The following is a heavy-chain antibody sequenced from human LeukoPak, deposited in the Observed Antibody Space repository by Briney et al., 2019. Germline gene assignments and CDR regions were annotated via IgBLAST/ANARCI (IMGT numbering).Heavy chain of an antibody. V-gene: IGHV3-30*09. CDR1: GFTFSTYW. Sequence: GGSLRLSCAASGFTFSTYWMSWVRQAPGKGLDWVAVISYDGSKTYYADSVRGRFAISRDNSKNTLYLQMNSLRAEDTAVYYCARDLGTYSVAGAGGYWGQGTLVTVSS. D-gene: IGHD6-19*01. J-gene: IGHJ4*02. CDR2: ISYDGSKT. CDR3: ARDLGTYSVAGAGGY.